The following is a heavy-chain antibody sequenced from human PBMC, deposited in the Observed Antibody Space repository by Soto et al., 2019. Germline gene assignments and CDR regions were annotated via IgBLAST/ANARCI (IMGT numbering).Heavy chain of an antibody. D-gene: IGHD3-10*01. J-gene: IGHJ4*02. CDR1: GGSFSGYY. Sequence: SETLSLTCAVYGGSFSGYYWSWIRQPPGEGLEWIGEINHSGSTNYNPSLKSRVTISVDTSKNQFSLKLSSVTAADTAVYCCARVGSGSYYNGDYWGQGTLVTVSS. V-gene: IGHV4-34*01. CDR2: INHSGST. CDR3: ARVGSGSYYNGDY.